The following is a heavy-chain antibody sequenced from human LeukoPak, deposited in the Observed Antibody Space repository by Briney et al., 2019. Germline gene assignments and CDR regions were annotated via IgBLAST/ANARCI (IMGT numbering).Heavy chain of an antibody. CDR1: GGSISSGSYY. J-gene: IGHJ5*02. D-gene: IGHD6-13*01. CDR2: IYTSGST. V-gene: IGHV4-61*02. CDR3: ARSLGSSWSKAYNWFDP. Sequence: SQTLSLTCTVSGGSISSGSYYWSWIRQPAGKGLEWIGRIYTSGSTNYNPSLKSRVTISVDTSKNQFSLKLSSVTAADTAVYYCARSLGSSWSKAYNWFDPWGQGTLATVSS.